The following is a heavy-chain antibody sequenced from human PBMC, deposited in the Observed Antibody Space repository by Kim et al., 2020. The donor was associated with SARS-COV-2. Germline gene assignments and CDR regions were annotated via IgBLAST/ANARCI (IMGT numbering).Heavy chain of an antibody. D-gene: IGHD6-13*01. J-gene: IGHJ4*02. V-gene: IGHV4-31*03. Sequence: SETLSLTCTVSGGSISSGGYYWSWIRQHPGKGLEWIGYIYYSGSTYYNPSLKSRVTISVDTSKNQFSLKLSSVTAADTAVYYCARYRYSGYESYPPYYSSSWYRGDNYFDYWGQGTLVTVSS. CDR1: GGSISSGGYY. CDR2: IYYSGST. CDR3: ARYRYSGYESYPPYYSSSWYRGDNYFDY.